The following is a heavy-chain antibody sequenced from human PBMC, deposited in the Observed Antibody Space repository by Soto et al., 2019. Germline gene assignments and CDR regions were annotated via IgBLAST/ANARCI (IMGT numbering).Heavy chain of an antibody. D-gene: IGHD3-10*01. J-gene: IGHJ6*02. Sequence: SVKVSCKASGGTFSSYAISWVRQAPGQGLEWMGGIIPIFGTANYAQKFQGRVTITADESTSTAYMELSSLRSEDTAVYYCARDKYYYGSGKDGMDVWGQGTTVTVSS. V-gene: IGHV1-69*13. CDR1: GGTFSSYA. CDR3: ARDKYYYGSGKDGMDV. CDR2: IIPIFGTA.